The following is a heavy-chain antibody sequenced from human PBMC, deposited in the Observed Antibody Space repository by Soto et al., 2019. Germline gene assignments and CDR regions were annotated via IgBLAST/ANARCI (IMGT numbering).Heavy chain of an antibody. J-gene: IGHJ4*02. CDR2: IYYSGST. CDR3: ARELDGGVDY. CDR1: GGSISSGGYY. D-gene: IGHD3-16*01. V-gene: IGHV4-31*03. Sequence: QVQLQESGPGLVKPSQTLSLTCTVSGGSISSGGYYWSWIRQHPGKGLEWIGYIYYSGSTYYNPFLKSRVTISVNTSKNQFSLKLSSVTVADTAVYYCARELDGGVDYWGQGTLVTVSS.